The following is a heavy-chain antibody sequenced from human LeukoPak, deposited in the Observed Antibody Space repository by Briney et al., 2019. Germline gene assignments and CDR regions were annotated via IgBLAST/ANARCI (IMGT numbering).Heavy chain of an antibody. Sequence: GASVKVSCKASGYTFTGYYMHWVRQAPGQGLEWMGWINPNSGGTNYAQKFQGRVTMTRDTSISTAYMELSRLRSDDTAVYYCARVRVSRSFSIGGYFDYWGQGTLVTVSS. CDR3: ARVRVSRSFSIGGYFDY. CDR1: GYTFTGYY. CDR2: INPNSGGT. V-gene: IGHV1-2*02. D-gene: IGHD6-6*01. J-gene: IGHJ4*02.